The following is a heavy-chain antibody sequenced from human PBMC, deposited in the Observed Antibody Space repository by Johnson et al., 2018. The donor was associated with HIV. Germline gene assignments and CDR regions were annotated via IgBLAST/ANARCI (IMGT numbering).Heavy chain of an antibody. J-gene: IGHJ3*02. V-gene: IGHV3-9*01. CDR2: ISWNSGSV. Sequence: EVQLVESGGGLVQPGRSLRLTCVGSGFTFHEYAMHWVRQIPGKGLEWVSGISWNSGSVDYVDSVKGRFTISRDNAKKSLFLQMNSLRAEDTALYYCTKDMVSWFGELPWAFDTFDMWG. CDR1: GFTFHEYA. D-gene: IGHD3-10*01. CDR3: TKDMVSWFGELPWAFDTFDM.